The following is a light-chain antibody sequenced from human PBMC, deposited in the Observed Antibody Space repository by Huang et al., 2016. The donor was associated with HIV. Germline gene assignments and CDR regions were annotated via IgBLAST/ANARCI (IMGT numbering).Light chain of an antibody. Sequence: DIQMTQSPASLSASTGAKVTLTCRASQAIGNFVAWFQQKPGKVPTVLIYGASILQSGVPSRFSGRGSGTDFRLTITNFQPEDVATYYCQRYDTAPRAFGQGTRVDLK. J-gene: IGKJ1*01. V-gene: IGKV1-27*01. CDR2: GAS. CDR3: QRYDTAPRA. CDR1: QAIGNF.